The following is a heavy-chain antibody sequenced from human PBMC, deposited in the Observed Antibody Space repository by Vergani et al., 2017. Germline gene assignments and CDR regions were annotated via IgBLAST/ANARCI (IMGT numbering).Heavy chain of an antibody. CDR2: ISAYNGNT. CDR3: ARVSSVYYYYGMDV. J-gene: IGHJ6*02. Sequence: VQLVQSGAEVKKPGESLKISCKASGYTFTSYGISWVRQAPGQGLEWMGWISAYNGNTNYAQKLQGRVTMTTDTSTSTAYMELRSLRSDDTAVYYCARVSSVYYYYGMDVWGQGTTVTVSS. D-gene: IGHD6-19*01. CDR1: GYTFTSYG. V-gene: IGHV1-18*04.